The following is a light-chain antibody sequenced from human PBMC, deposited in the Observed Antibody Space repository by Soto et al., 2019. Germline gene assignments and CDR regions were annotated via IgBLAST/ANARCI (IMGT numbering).Light chain of an antibody. J-gene: IGKJ1*01. V-gene: IGKV1-5*03. CDR2: KAS. CDR3: QPYNSYSGT. Sequence: DIQMTQSPSTLSASVGDRVTITCRASQSISSWLAWYQQKPGKAHKLLIYKASSLESGVPSRFSGSGSGTECTLTISSRQPDDVATYYCQPYNSYSGTFGQGTKVEIK. CDR1: QSISSW.